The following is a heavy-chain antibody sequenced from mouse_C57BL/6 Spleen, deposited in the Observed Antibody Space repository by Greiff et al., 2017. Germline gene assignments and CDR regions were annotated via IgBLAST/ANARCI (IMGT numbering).Heavy chain of an antibody. J-gene: IGHJ4*01. CDR2: IHPNSGST. Sequence: QVQLQQPGAELVKPGASVKLSCKASGYTFTSYWMHWVKQRPGQGLEWIGMIHPNSGSTNYNEKFKSKATLTVDKSSRTAYMQLSSLTSEDSAVYYCAREDYDVDYAMDYWGQGTSVTVSS. V-gene: IGHV1-64*01. D-gene: IGHD2-4*01. CDR1: GYTFTSYW. CDR3: AREDYDVDYAMDY.